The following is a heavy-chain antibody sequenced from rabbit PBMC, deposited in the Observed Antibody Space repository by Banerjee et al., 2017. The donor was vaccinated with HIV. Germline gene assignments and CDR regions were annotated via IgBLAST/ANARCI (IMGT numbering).Heavy chain of an antibody. CDR2: INTISGDT. V-gene: IGHV1S45*01. CDR1: GSDISSYS. CDR3: ARDLAGVIGWNFDL. J-gene: IGHJ4*01. D-gene: IGHD4-1*01. Sequence: QEQLEESGGGLVQPEESLTLTCTASGSDISSYSMGWVRQAPGKGLEWIACINTISGDTVYATWAKGRFTISKASWTTVTLQMTSLTAADTATYFCARDLAGVIGWNFDLWGPGTLVTVS.